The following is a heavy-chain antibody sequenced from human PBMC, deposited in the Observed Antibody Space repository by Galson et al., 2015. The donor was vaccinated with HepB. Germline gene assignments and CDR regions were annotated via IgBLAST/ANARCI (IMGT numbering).Heavy chain of an antibody. J-gene: IGHJ4*02. D-gene: IGHD6-13*01. V-gene: IGHV3-23*01. CDR1: GFTFSDYA. CDR2: ISGSGGTT. Sequence: SLRLSCAASGFTFSDYAMSWVRQAPGEGLECVSGISGSGGTTFDADFVKGRFIISRDNSKNTLYLQMNSLRAEDTAVYYCAKGQSSSRQGVYGYWGQGTLVTVSS. CDR3: AKGQSSSRQGVYGY.